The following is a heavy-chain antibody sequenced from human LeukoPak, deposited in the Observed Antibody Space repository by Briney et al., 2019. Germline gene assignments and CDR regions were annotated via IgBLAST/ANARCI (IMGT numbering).Heavy chain of an antibody. CDR3: ARDRSRYYDFWSGQPDI. D-gene: IGHD3-3*01. CDR1: GYSISGGYY. Sequence: SETLSLTCTVSGYSISGGYYWGWIRQPPGKGLEWIGSIYHSGSTYYNPSLKSRVTISVDTSKNQFSLKLSSVTAADTAVYYCARDRSRYYDFWSGQPDIWGQGTMVTVSS. CDR2: IYHSGST. J-gene: IGHJ3*02. V-gene: IGHV4-38-2*02.